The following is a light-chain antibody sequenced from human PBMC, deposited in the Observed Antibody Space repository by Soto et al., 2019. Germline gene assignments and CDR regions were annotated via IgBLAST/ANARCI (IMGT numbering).Light chain of an antibody. CDR2: EGS. Sequence: QSALTRPASVSGSPGQSITLSCTGTSSDVGSYNLVSWYQQHPGKAPKLMIYEGSKRPSGVSNRFSGSKSGNTASLTISGLRAEDEADYYCFSFAGSNTFVFGTGTKLTVL. V-gene: IGLV2-23*03. J-gene: IGLJ1*01. CDR1: SSDVGSYNL. CDR3: FSFAGSNTFV.